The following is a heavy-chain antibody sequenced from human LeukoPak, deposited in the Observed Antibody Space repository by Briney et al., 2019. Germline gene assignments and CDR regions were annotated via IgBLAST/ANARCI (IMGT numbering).Heavy chain of an antibody. CDR2: ISSSSSTI. CDR1: GFTFSSYS. D-gene: IGHD1-26*01. Sequence: GGSLRLSCAASGFTFSSYSMNWVRQAPGKGLEWVSYISSSSSTIYYADSVKGRFTISRDNAKNSLYLQMNSLRAEDTAVYYCARTPVGATIGFDYWGQGILVTVSS. CDR3: ARTPVGATIGFDY. V-gene: IGHV3-48*01. J-gene: IGHJ4*02.